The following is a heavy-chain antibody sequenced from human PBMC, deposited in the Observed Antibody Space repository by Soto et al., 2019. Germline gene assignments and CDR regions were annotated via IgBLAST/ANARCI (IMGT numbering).Heavy chain of an antibody. CDR2: SRNKAKSYTT. Sequence: EVQLVESGGVLVQPGGSLRLSCVGSGLTFSDHYMDWVRQAPGKGLEWVGRSRNKAKSYTTDYAASVKGRFTISRDDSKSSVYLQMNSLETEDTAVYYCVRAARSGTTHFDYWGQGTLVTVSS. J-gene: IGHJ4*02. CDR3: VRAARSGTTHFDY. V-gene: IGHV3-72*01. D-gene: IGHD1-7*01. CDR1: GLTFSDHY.